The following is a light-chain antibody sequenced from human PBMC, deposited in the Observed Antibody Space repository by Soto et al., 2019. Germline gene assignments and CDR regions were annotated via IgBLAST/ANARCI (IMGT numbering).Light chain of an antibody. J-gene: IGKJ4*01. CDR2: LAS. CDR3: QQYYSTLSLT. V-gene: IGKV4-1*01. CDR1: QSVLYSSNNKNY. Sequence: DIVMTQSPDSLAVSLGERATINCKSSQSVLYSSNNKNYLAWYQQKPGQPPKLLIYLASTRESGVPDRFSGSGSGTDFTHIISIVQAEDVAVYYCQQYYSTLSLTFGGGTKVEIK.